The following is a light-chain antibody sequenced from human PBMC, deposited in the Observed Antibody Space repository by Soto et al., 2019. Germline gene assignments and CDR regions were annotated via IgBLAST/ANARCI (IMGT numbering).Light chain of an antibody. J-gene: IGLJ3*02. V-gene: IGLV2-14*01. Sequence: QSALTQPASVSGSPGETITISCTGTSNDVGGYGYVSWYRQYAGKAPTLMVSEVSYRPSGVSDRFSGSKSGTTAFLTISGLXTXXEXHYYCSSYSPSSLLFGGGTKLTVL. CDR1: SNDVGGYGY. CDR2: EVS. CDR3: SSYSPSSLL.